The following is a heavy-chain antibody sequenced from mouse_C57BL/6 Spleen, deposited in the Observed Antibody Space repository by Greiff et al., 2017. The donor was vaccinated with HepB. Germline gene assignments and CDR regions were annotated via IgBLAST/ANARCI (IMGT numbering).Heavy chain of an antibody. J-gene: IGHJ2*01. CDR3: ARTYYDPYYFDY. Sequence: EVKLVESGGGLVKPGGSLKLSCAASGFTFSDYGMHWVRQAPEKGLEWVAYISSGSSTIYYADTVKGRFTISRDNAKNTLFLQMTSLRSEDTAMYYCARTYYDPYYFDYWGQGTTLTVSS. CDR2: ISSGSSTI. V-gene: IGHV5-17*01. CDR1: GFTFSDYG. D-gene: IGHD2-4*01.